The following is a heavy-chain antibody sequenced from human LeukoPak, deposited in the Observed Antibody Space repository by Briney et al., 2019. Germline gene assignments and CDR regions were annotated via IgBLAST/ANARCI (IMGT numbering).Heavy chain of an antibody. CDR1: GFTFSSYG. CDR3: ARDLHSSGWYDAFDI. V-gene: IGHV3-30*03. J-gene: IGHJ3*02. D-gene: IGHD6-19*01. CDR2: ISYDGSNK. Sequence: PGGSLRLSCAASGFTFSSYGMRWVRQAPGKGLEWVAVISYDGSNKYYADSVKGRFTISRDNSKNTLYLQMNSLGAEDTAVYYCARDLHSSGWYDAFDIWGQGTMVTVSS.